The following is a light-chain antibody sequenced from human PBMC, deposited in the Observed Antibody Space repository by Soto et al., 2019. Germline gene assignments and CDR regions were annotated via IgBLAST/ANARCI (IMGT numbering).Light chain of an antibody. V-gene: IGLV3-21*04. J-gene: IGLJ2*01. Sequence: SYELTQPTSVSVAPGKTARITCGGNNIGSKSVHWYQQKPGQAPVLVIYYDSDRPSGIPERFSGSNSGNTATLTISRVEAGDEADYYCQVWDSSSDHVVFGGGSKLT. CDR1: NIGSKS. CDR3: QVWDSSSDHVV. CDR2: YDS.